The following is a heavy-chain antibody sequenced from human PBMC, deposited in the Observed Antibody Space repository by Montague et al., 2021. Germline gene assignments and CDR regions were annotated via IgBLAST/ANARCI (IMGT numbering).Heavy chain of an antibody. CDR2: IKQDGFEK. CDR1: GFVFSSYW. Sequence: SLRLSCAASGFVFSSYWMTWVRRAPGKGLEWVANIKQDGFEKYYVESVRGRFTISRDNDKDSLHLQMNSLGVEDTAMYYCAKGGTTAMTPSSAWGHGTLVTVSS. CDR3: AKGGTTAMTPSSA. J-gene: IGHJ5*01. D-gene: IGHD4-17*01. V-gene: IGHV3-7*01.